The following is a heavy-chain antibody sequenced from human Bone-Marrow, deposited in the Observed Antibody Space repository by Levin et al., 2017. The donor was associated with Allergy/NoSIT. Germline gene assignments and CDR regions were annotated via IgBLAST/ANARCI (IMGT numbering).Heavy chain of an antibody. V-gene: IGHV1-2*06. CDR3: ARQAGNGEPFDI. Sequence: GGSLRLSCKTSGYTFTGHYMHWVRQAPGLGLEWVGRMHPVTGDSDSTQKFHGRVTLTRDTSITTAYMELSSLRSDDTAIYYCARQAGNGEPFDIWGQGTMVTVSS. D-gene: IGHD1-1*01. J-gene: IGHJ3*02. CDR2: MHPVTGDS. CDR1: GYTFTGHY.